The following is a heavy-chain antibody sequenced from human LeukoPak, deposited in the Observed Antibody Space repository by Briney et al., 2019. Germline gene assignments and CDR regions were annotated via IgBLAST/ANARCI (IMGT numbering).Heavy chain of an antibody. D-gene: IGHD2-15*01. Sequence: MAGGSLRLSCAASGFTFSKAWMSWVRQAPGKGLEWVGRIKSKTDGGATDYAAPVKGRFTISRDDSKNTPYLHMNSPKTDDTAVYYCTTDGCSGGGCFSGHYWGQGTLVTVSS. V-gene: IGHV3-15*01. CDR1: GFTFSKAW. CDR2: IKSKTDGGAT. CDR3: TTDGCSGGGCFSGHY. J-gene: IGHJ4*02.